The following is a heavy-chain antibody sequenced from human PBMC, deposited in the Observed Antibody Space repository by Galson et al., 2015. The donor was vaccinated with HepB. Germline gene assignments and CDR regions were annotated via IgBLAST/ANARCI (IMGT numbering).Heavy chain of an antibody. D-gene: IGHD4-11*01. J-gene: IGHJ3*02. Sequence: SLRLSCAASGFTFSSYWMSWVRQAPGKGLEWVANIKQDGSEKYYVDSVKGRFTISRDNAKNSLYLQMNSLRAEDTAVYYCARVYSNPPTPNAFDIWGQGTMVTVSS. CDR3: ARVYSNPPTPNAFDI. V-gene: IGHV3-7*03. CDR1: GFTFSSYW. CDR2: IKQDGSEK.